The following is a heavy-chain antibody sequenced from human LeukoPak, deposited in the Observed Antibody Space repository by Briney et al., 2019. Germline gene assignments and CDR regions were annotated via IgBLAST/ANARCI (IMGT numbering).Heavy chain of an antibody. Sequence: ASVKVSCKASGYTFTGYYIHWVRRAPGQGLEWMGWISAYNGNTNYAQKLQGRVTMTTDTSTSTAYMELRSLRSDDTAVYYCARVPTAAPYMHLYDYWGQGTLVTVSS. J-gene: IGHJ4*02. D-gene: IGHD2-2*01. CDR2: ISAYNGNT. CDR3: ARVPTAAPYMHLYDY. CDR1: GYTFTGYY. V-gene: IGHV1-18*04.